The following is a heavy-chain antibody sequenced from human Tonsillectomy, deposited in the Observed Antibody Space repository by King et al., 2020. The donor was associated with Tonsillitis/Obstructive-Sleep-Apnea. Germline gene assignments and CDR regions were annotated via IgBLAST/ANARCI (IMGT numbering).Heavy chain of an antibody. V-gene: IGHV5-51*01. CDR1: GSIFTSYW. Sequence: VQLVESGAEVKKPGESLKISCKGSGSIFTSYWIGWVRQMPGEGLEGMGIIFPGDSGTRYSPSFQGHVTISADKSIMTAYLQWSSLKASDTAMYYCASGREVVTHYGYDYWGQGTLVTVSS. CDR2: IFPGDSGT. CDR3: ASGREVVTHYGYDY. D-gene: IGHD5-18*01. J-gene: IGHJ4*02.